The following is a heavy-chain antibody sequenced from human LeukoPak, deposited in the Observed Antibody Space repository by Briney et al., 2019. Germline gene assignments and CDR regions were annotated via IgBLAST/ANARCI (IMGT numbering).Heavy chain of an antibody. D-gene: IGHD3-10*01. Sequence: PGRSLRLSCAASGFTFSSYGMHWVRQAPGKGLEWVAVIWYDGSNKYYADSVKGRFTISRDNSKNTLYLQMNSLRAEDTAVYYCARGGSNYLWFGELGDAFDIWGQGTMVTVSS. CDR2: IWYDGSNK. V-gene: IGHV3-33*01. CDR1: GFTFSSYG. CDR3: ARGGSNYLWFGELGDAFDI. J-gene: IGHJ3*02.